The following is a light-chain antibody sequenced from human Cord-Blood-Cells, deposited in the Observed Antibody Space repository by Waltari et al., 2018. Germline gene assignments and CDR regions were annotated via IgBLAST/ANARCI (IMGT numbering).Light chain of an antibody. V-gene: IGKV1-39*01. CDR2: AAS. CDR1: QSISSY. CDR3: QQSYSTPYT. J-gene: IGKJ2*01. Sequence: IKMPLSTSSLSASVGDRVALTCRASQSISSYLNWYQQKPGKAPKLLIYAASSLQSGVPSRFSGSGSGTDFTLTISSLQPEDFATYYCQQSYSTPYTFGQGTKLEIK.